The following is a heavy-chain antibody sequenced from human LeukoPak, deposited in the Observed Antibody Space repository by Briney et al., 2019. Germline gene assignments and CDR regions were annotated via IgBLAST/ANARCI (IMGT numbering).Heavy chain of an antibody. Sequence: ASVKVSCKASGYTFTSYGISWVRQAPGQGLEWMGWISAYNGNTNYAQKLQGRVTMTTDTSTSTAYMELRSLRSDDTAVYYCARTYHALRYFDWSKAGDYWGQGTLVTVSS. V-gene: IGHV1-18*01. CDR1: GYTFTSYG. CDR2: ISAYNGNT. J-gene: IGHJ4*02. CDR3: ARTYHALRYFDWSKAGDY. D-gene: IGHD3-9*01.